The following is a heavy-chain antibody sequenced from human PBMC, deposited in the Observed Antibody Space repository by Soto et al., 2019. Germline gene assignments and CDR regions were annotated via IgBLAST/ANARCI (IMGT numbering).Heavy chain of an antibody. CDR1: GFTFSSYS. V-gene: IGHV3-21*01. J-gene: IGHJ4*02. Sequence: GGSLRLSCAASGFTFSSYSMNWVRQAPGKGLEWVSSISSSSSYIYYADSVKGRFTISRDNAKNSLYLQMNSLRAEDTAVYYCARDLDSGYDYSLEIRYPFDYWGQGTLVTVSS. CDR2: ISSSSSYI. CDR3: ARDLDSGYDYSLEIRYPFDY. D-gene: IGHD5-12*01.